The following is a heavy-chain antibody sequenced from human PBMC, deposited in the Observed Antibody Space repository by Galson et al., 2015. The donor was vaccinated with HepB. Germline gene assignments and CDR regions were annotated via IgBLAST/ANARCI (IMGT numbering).Heavy chain of an antibody. CDR1: GFTFSTYG. J-gene: IGHJ3*01. V-gene: IGHV3-23*01. Sequence: SLRLSCAASGFTFSTYGMSWVRQAPGKGLEWVSTISDGGETTYYAESVKGRFTISRDNSKNTLYLQMNSLRAEDTAAYHCAKGPYYYGSGSYTGPLGFWGQGTVVTVSS. D-gene: IGHD3-10*01. CDR2: ISDGGETT. CDR3: AKGPYYYGSGSYTGPLGF.